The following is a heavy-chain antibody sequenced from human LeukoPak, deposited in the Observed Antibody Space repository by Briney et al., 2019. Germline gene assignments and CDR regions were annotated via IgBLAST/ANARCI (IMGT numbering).Heavy chain of an antibody. Sequence: PSETLSLTCTVSGGSISSYYWSWIRQPPGKGLEWIGYIYYSGSTNYNPSLKSRVTISVDTSKNQFSRKLSSVTAADTAVYYCARVSRGITMVRGFQESLDPWGQGTLVTVSS. CDR1: GGSISSYY. D-gene: IGHD3-10*01. J-gene: IGHJ5*02. CDR2: IYYSGST. CDR3: ARVSRGITMVRGFQESLDP. V-gene: IGHV4-59*01.